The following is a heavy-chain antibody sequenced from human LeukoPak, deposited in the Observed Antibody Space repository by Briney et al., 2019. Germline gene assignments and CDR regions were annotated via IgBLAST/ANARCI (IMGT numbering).Heavy chain of an antibody. CDR2: IYHSGST. D-gene: IGHD3-22*01. CDR3: ASPRGYYDSSGYLSNWFDP. CDR1: GYSISSGYY. J-gene: IGHJ5*02. Sequence: SETLPLTCAVSGYSISSGYYWGWLRQPPGKGLEWIGSIYHSGSTYYNPSLKSRVTISVDTSKNQFSLKLSSVTAADTAVYYCASPRGYYDSSGYLSNWFDPWGQGTLVTVSS. V-gene: IGHV4-38-2*01.